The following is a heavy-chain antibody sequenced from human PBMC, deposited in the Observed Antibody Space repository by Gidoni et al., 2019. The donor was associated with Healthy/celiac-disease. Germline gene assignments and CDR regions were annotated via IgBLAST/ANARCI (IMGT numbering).Heavy chain of an antibody. D-gene: IGHD4-17*01. CDR2: IYYSGST. Sequence: QVQLQEPGPGLVQPSETLSLTCTVSGGSISRYYWSWSRQPPGKGLGWIRYIYYSGSTNYNPSLKSRVTISVDTSKNQFSLKLSSVTAADTAVYYCAREGYGDRYFDLWGRGTLVTVSS. J-gene: IGHJ2*01. V-gene: IGHV4-59*01. CDR3: AREGYGDRYFDL. CDR1: GGSISRYY.